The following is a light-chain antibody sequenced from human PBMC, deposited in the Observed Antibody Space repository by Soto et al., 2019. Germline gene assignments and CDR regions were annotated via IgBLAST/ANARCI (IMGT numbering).Light chain of an antibody. J-gene: IGKJ2*01. CDR2: DAS. Sequence: DIQMTQSPSTLSASVGDRVTITCRASQGISSWLAWYQQKPGKAPKLLIYDASSLESGVPSRFSGSGSGTEFTLTISSLQPDDFATYYCQQYNSYPMYTFGQGTKVDIK. CDR3: QQYNSYPMYT. V-gene: IGKV1-5*01. CDR1: QGISSW.